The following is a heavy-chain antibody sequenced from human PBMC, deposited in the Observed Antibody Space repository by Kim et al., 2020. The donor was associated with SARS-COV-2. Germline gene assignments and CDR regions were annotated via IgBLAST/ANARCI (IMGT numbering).Heavy chain of an antibody. Sequence: KGRFTISRHNSKNTLYLQMNSLRAEDTAVYYCAREGRDYSPYYYYYGMDVWGQGTTVTVSS. J-gene: IGHJ6*02. D-gene: IGHD4-4*01. CDR3: AREGRDYSPYYYYYGMDV. V-gene: IGHV3-53*04.